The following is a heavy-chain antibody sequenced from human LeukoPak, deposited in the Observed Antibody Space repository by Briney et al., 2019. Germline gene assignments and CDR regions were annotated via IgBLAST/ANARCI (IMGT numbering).Heavy chain of an antibody. V-gene: IGHV3-30*03. CDR2: ISFDGGNK. D-gene: IGHD1-1*01. J-gene: IGHJ6*03. Sequence: GGSLRLSCAASGFTFSSYAMHWVRQAPGKGLEWVAVISFDGGNKYYADSVKGRFTISRDNSKNTLYLQMNSLRPEDTAVYYCAAVQPYYYYYYMDVWGKGTTVTISS. CDR3: AAVQPYYYYYYMDV. CDR1: GFTFSSYA.